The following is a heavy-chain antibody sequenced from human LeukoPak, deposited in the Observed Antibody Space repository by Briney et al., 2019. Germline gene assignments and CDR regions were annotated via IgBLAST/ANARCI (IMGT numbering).Heavy chain of an antibody. J-gene: IGHJ5*02. CDR3: ARARYYYGSGTPRGWFDP. CDR2: IYYSGST. D-gene: IGHD3-10*01. V-gene: IGHV4-31*03. Sequence: SQTLSLTCTVSGDSINSGGYYWSWIRQHPGKGLEWIGYIYYSGSTYYNPSLKSRVTISVDTSKNQFSLKLSSVTAADTAVYYCARARYYYGSGTPRGWFDPWGQGTLVTVSS. CDR1: GDSINSGGYY.